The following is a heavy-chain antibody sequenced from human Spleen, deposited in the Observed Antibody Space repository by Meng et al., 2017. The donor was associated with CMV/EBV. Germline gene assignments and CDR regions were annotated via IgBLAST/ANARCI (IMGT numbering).Heavy chain of an antibody. CDR2: IYYSGST. Sequence: SETLSLTCTVSGGSISSSSYYWGWIRQPPGKGLECIGTIYYSGSTYYNPSLKSRVSMSVDTSKNQFSLKLSSVTAADTAVYYCARGIVVVPAVHKWARTWFDPWGQGTLVTVSS. J-gene: IGHJ5*02. CDR1: GGSISSSSYY. CDR3: ARGIVVVPAVHKWARTWFDP. V-gene: IGHV4-39*07. D-gene: IGHD2-2*01.